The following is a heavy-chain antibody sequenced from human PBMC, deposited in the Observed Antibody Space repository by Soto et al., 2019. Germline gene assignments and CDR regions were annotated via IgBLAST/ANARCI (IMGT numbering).Heavy chain of an antibody. CDR3: AKGSEPRTLIAAHY. V-gene: IGHV3-23*01. CDR1: GFPFFSYS. J-gene: IGHJ4*02. CDR2: ISGSGGST. D-gene: IGHD6-13*01. Sequence: SGGSLRLSFAAPGFPFFSYSLSWVRQAPGKGLEWVSAISGSGGSTYYADSVKGRFTISRDNSKNTLYLQMNSLRAEDTAVYYCAKGSEPRTLIAAHYWGQGTLVTVSS.